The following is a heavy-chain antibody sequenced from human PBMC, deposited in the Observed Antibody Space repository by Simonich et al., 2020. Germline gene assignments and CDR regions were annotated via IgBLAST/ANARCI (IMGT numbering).Heavy chain of an antibody. CDR3: ARDAAGDY. V-gene: IGHV3-21*01. D-gene: IGHD6-13*01. J-gene: IGHJ4*02. Sequence: EVQLVESGGGLVKPGGYLRLSCAASGFTFSSYSMNWVCQAPGKRLEWVSSISSHSSYKYYADSVKGRLTISIDNAKNSLYLQMNSLRAEDTAVYYCARDAAGDYWGQGTLVTVSS. CDR1: GFTFSSYS. CDR2: ISSHSSYK.